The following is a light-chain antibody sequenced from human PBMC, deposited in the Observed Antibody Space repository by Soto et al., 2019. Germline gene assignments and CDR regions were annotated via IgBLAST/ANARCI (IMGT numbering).Light chain of an antibody. CDR2: EVS. J-gene: IGLJ3*02. CDR1: SSDVGGYNY. CDR3: NSYTTSSTWV. V-gene: IGLV2-14*01. Sequence: QSALTQPASVSGSPGQSITISCTGTSSDVGGYNYVSWYQQHPGKAPKLLIYEVSNRPSGVSNRFSGSKSGNTASLTISGLLAEDEADYYCNSYTTSSTWVFGGGTKLTVL.